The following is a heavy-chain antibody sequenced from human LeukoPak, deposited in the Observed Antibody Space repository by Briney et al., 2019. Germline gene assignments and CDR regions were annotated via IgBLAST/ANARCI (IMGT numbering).Heavy chain of an antibody. CDR1: GGSFSGYY. J-gene: IGHJ5*02. Sequence: SETLSLTCAVYGGSFSGYYWSWIRQPPGKGLEWIGEINHSGSTNYNPSLKSPVTISVDTSKNQFSLKLSSVTAADTAVYYCARGIVVVPAADNWFDPWGQGTLVTVSS. CDR3: ARGIVVVPAADNWFDP. CDR2: INHSGST. D-gene: IGHD2-2*01. V-gene: IGHV4-34*01.